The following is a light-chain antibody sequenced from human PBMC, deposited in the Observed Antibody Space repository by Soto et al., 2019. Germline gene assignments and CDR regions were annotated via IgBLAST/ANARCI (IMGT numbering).Light chain of an antibody. CDR1: QSVSSN. V-gene: IGKV3-15*01. CDR3: QQYNNWWT. J-gene: IGKJ1*01. CDR2: GAS. Sequence: EIVMTQSPATLSVSPGGRATLSCRARQSVSSNLAWYQQKPGQAPSVLIYGASTRATGIPARFIGSGSGTEFTLTISSLQSEDFAVDYCQQYNNWWTFGQGTQGDIK.